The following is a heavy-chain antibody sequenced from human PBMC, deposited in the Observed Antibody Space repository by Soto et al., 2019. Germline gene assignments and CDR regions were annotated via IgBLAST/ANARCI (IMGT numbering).Heavy chain of an antibody. J-gene: IGHJ4*02. V-gene: IGHV3-15*07. Sequence: GGSLRLSCAASGFTFSNAWMNWVRQAPGKGLEWVGRIKSKTDGGTTDYAAPVKGRFTISRDDSKNTLYLQMNSLKTEDTAVYYCTTKDYDILTGLWDYWGQGTLVTVSS. D-gene: IGHD3-9*01. CDR3: TTKDYDILTGLWDY. CDR1: GFTFSNAW. CDR2: IKSKTDGGTT.